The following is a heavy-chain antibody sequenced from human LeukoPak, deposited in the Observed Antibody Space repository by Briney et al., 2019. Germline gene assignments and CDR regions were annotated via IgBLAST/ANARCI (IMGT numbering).Heavy chain of an antibody. J-gene: IGHJ6*02. CDR3: ARDVGMDV. V-gene: IGHV4-59*01. CDR1: GVSISIYY. Sequence: ETLSLTCTVSGVSISIYYWSWIRQPPGKGLEWIGYIYYSGSTNYNPSLKSRVTISVNTSKNQFSLKLSSVTAADTAVYYCARDVGMDVWGQGTTVTVSS. CDR2: IYYSGST.